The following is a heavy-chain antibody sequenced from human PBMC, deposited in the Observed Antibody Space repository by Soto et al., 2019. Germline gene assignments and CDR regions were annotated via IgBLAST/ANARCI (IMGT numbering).Heavy chain of an antibody. D-gene: IGHD3-10*01. Sequence: SETLSLTCTVSGGSISSGDYYWSWIRQPPGKGLEWIGYIYYSGSTYYNPSLKSRITMSVDTSTNQVSLKLNSVTAVDTAVYYCAGSNTVSSPDAFDLWGQGTLVTVSS. V-gene: IGHV4-30-4*01. J-gene: IGHJ3*01. CDR3: AGSNTVSSPDAFDL. CDR1: GGSISSGDYY. CDR2: IYYSGST.